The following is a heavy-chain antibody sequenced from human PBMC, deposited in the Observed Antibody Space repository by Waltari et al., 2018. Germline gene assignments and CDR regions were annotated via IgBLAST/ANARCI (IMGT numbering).Heavy chain of an antibody. Sequence: EVQLLESGGGLVQPGGSLRLSCAASGFTFSSYAMSWVRQAPGTGLEWVSASSGSGGSTYEADSVKGRFTISRDNSKNTLYLQMNSLRAEDTAVYYCAKPRYPTVTTNKDTGDFQHWGQGTLVTVSS. CDR2: SSGSGGST. D-gene: IGHD4-17*01. CDR3: AKPRYPTVTTNKDTGDFQH. CDR1: GFTFSSYA. V-gene: IGHV3-23*01. J-gene: IGHJ1*01.